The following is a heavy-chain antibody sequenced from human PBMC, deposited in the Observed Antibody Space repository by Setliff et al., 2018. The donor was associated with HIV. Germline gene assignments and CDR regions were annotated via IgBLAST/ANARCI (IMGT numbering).Heavy chain of an antibody. CDR1: GGSISGYY. V-gene: IGHV4-59*01. Sequence: LSLTCTVSGGSISGYYWSWIRQPPGKGLEWIGYIYHSGSTNYNPSLKSRVSISVDTSKNQFSLKVTSVTAADTAVYYCASAVAGTREFDYWGRGTLVTVSS. CDR2: IYHSGST. CDR3: ASAVAGTREFDY. D-gene: IGHD6-19*01. J-gene: IGHJ4*02.